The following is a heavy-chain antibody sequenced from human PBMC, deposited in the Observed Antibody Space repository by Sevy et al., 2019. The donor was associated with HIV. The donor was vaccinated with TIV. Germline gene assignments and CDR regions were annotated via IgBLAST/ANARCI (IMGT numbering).Heavy chain of an antibody. CDR1: GFTFSSYA. V-gene: IGHV3-30-3*01. CDR2: ISYDGSNK. Sequence: GGSLRLSCAASGFTFSSYAMHWVRQAPGKGLEWVAVISYDGSNKYYADSVKGRFTISRDNSKNTLYLQMYSLRAEDTAVYYCARDYDDSSGYHFDYWGQGTLVTVSS. D-gene: IGHD3-22*01. CDR3: ARDYDDSSGYHFDY. J-gene: IGHJ4*02.